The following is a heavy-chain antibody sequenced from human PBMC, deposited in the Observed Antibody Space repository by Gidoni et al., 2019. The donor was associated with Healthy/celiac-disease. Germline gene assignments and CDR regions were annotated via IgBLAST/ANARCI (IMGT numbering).Heavy chain of an antibody. Sequence: QVQLQQWGAGLLKPSETLSLTCAVYGGSFSGYYWSWIRQPPGKGLEWIGEINHSGSTTYNPSLKSRVNISVDTSKNQFSLKLSSVTAADTAVYYCARGIAVADNWFDPWGQGTLVTVSS. J-gene: IGHJ5*02. D-gene: IGHD6-19*01. CDR1: GGSFSGYY. CDR3: ARGIAVADNWFDP. CDR2: INHSGST. V-gene: IGHV4-34*01.